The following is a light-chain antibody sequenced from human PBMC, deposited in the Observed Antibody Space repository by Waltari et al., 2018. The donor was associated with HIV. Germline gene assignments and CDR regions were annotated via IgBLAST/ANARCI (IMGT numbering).Light chain of an antibody. V-gene: IGKV3D-11*03. Sequence: EIVLTQSPPTLSLSPGARATLSCRASQDISSNLAWYQQKPGQAPRLLIYDASNRATGIPARFSGSGSGTDFTLTISSLEPEDFAVYYCQQPETFGPGTKVDIK. CDR1: QDISSN. CDR2: DAS. J-gene: IGKJ3*01. CDR3: QQPET.